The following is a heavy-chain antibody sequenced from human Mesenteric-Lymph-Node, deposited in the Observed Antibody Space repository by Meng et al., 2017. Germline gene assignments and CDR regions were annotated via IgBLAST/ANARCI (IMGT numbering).Heavy chain of an antibody. J-gene: IGHJ4*02. Sequence: SVKVSCKASGGTFSSYAISWVRQAPGQGLEWMGGIIPIFGTANYAQKLQGRVTMTTDTSTSTAYMELRNLRSDDTAVYYCARGRNDYDSSGYYVVWVDYFDYWGQGKLVNGAS. CDR3: ARGRNDYDSSGYYVVWVDYFDY. CDR2: IIPIFGTA. V-gene: IGHV1-69*05. D-gene: IGHD3-22*01. CDR1: GGTFSSYA.